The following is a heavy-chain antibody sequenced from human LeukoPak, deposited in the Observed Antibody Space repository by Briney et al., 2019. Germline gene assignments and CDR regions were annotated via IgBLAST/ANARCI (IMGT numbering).Heavy chain of an antibody. V-gene: IGHV1-2*02. D-gene: IGHD5-24*01. CDR3: ARWLQQNYYYYMDV. Sequence: ASVKVSCKASGHTFTGYYMHWVRQAPGQGLEWMGWINANSGGTNYAQKFQGRVTMTRDTSISTAYMELSRLRSDDTAVYYCARWLQQNYYYYMDVWGKGTTVTVSS. CDR2: INANSGGT. J-gene: IGHJ6*03. CDR1: GHTFTGYY.